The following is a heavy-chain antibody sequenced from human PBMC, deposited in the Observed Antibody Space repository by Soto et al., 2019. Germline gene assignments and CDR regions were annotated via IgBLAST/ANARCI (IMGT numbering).Heavy chain of an antibody. CDR3: ARGSELMVYAIRAIDY. Sequence: PSETLSLTCAISGDSVSSNSAAWNWIRQSPSRGLEWLGRTYYRSKWYNDYAVSVKSRITINPDTSKNQFSLQLNSVTPEDTAVYYCARGSELMVYAIRAIDYWSQGTLVIVSS. V-gene: IGHV6-1*01. D-gene: IGHD2-8*01. CDR2: TYYRSKWYN. CDR1: GDSVSSNSAA. J-gene: IGHJ4*02.